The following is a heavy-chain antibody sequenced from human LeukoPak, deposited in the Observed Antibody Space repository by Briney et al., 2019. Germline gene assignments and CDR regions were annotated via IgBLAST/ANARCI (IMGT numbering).Heavy chain of an antibody. J-gene: IGHJ4*02. V-gene: IGHV4-4*07. CDR1: GGSISSYY. CDR3: ARRRGPTARSDFFDY. D-gene: IGHD6-6*01. CDR2: IYTSGST. Sequence: SETLSLTCTVSGGSISSYYWSWIRQPAGKGLEWIGRIYTSGSTNYNPSLKSRVTMSVDTSKNQFSLKLSSVTAADTAMYYCARRRGPTARSDFFDYWGQGTLVTVSS.